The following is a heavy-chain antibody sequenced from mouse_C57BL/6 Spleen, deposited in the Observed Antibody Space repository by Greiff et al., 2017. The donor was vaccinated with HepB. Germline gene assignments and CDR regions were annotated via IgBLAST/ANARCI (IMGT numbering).Heavy chain of an antibody. CDR2: ISYDGSN. J-gene: IGHJ3*01. V-gene: IGHV3-6*01. CDR1: GYSITSGYY. D-gene: IGHD2-4*01. Sequence: EVKLMDSGPGLVKPSQSLSLTCSVTGYSITSGYYWNWIRQFPGNKLEWMGYISYDGSNNYNPSLKNRISITRDTSKNQFFLKLNSVTTEDTATYYCARGGDYWFAYWGQGTLVTVSA. CDR3: ARGGDYWFAY.